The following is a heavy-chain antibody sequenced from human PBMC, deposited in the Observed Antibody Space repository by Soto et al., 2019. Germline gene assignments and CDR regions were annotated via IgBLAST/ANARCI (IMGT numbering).Heavy chain of an antibody. Sequence: QVQLVQSGAEVKKPGASVNVSCKASGYTFTSYYMHWVRQAPGQGLEWRGIINPRGGSTTYAQKFQAKSPVTRERSRSTVNMGWTTRRSDAPAIYTWAGVALGGGGWLDPWGQGTLVTVSS. J-gene: IGHJ5*02. CDR2: INPRGGST. CDR3: AGVALGGGGWLDP. CDR1: GYTFTSYY. D-gene: IGHD2-15*01. V-gene: IGHV1-46*01.